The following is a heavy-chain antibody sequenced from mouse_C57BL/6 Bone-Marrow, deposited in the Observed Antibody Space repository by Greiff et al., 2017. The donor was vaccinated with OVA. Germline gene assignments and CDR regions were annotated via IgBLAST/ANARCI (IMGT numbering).Heavy chain of an antibody. D-gene: IGHD3-3*01. CDR1: GYAFSSYW. V-gene: IGHV1-80*01. CDR3: AREGRIGRWYFDV. CDR2: IYPGDGDT. Sequence: QVQLQQSGAELVKPGASVKISCKASGYAFSSYWMNWVKQRPGKGLEWIGQIYPGDGDTNYNGKFKGKATLTEDKPSSTAYMQLSSLTSEDSAVYFCAREGRIGRWYFDVWGTGTTVTVSS. J-gene: IGHJ1*03.